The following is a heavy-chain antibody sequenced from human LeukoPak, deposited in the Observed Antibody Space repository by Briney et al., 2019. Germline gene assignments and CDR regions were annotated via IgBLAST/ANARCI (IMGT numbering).Heavy chain of an antibody. CDR1: GGSISSYY. CDR2: IYYSGST. J-gene: IGHJ4*02. V-gene: IGHV4-59*01. D-gene: IGHD3-10*01. CDR3: ARRYGSGSSGTFDY. Sequence: SETLSLTCTVSGGSISSYYWSWIRQPPGKGLEWIAYIYYSGSTNYNPSLKSRVTISVDTSKNQFSLKLSSVAAADTAVYYCARRYGSGSSGTFDYWGQGTLVTVSS.